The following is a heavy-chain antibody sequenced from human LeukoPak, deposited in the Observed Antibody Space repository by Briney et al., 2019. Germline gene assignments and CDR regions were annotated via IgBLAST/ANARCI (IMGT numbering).Heavy chain of an antibody. CDR3: ASLDSSGYYYFDY. J-gene: IGHJ4*02. CDR1: GFTFSSYW. Sequence: PGGSLRLSCAASGFTFSSYWMHWVRQAPGKGLVWVSRINSDGSSTSYADSVKGRFTISRDNAKNTLYLQMNSLRAGDTAVYYCASLDSSGYYYFDYWGQGTLVTVSS. V-gene: IGHV3-74*01. CDR2: INSDGSST. D-gene: IGHD3-22*01.